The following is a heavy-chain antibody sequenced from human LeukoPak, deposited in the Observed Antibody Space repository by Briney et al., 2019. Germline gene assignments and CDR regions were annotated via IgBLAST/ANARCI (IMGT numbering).Heavy chain of an antibody. Sequence: SETLSLTCTVSGGSISSYYWSWIRQPPGKGLEWIGYIYYSGSTDYNPSLKSRVTISVDTSKNQFSLKLSSVTAADTAVYYCASVDTAMETIDYWGQGTLVTVSS. CDR3: ASVDTAMETIDY. D-gene: IGHD5-18*01. CDR1: GGSISSYY. CDR2: IYYSGST. V-gene: IGHV4-59*01. J-gene: IGHJ4*02.